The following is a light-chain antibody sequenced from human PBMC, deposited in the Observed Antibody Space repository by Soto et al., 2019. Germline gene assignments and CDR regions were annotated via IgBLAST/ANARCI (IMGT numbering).Light chain of an antibody. Sequence: EIVLTQSPGTLSLSPGDRATLSCRASQGVDFSYVAWYQQKPGQTPRLLIYGASSRATGIPARFSVSGSGTDFTLTISRLEPEDFAVYYCHQYGRPPYTFGPGTKVDFK. CDR1: QGVDFSY. V-gene: IGKV3-20*01. CDR3: HQYGRPPYT. J-gene: IGKJ3*01. CDR2: GAS.